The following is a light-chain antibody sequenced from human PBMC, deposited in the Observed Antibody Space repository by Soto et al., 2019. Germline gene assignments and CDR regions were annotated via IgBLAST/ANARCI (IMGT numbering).Light chain of an antibody. V-gene: IGLV2-14*01. CDR3: SSYTSSSTLLV. Sequence: ALTQPASVSGSPGQSITISCTGTSSDVGGYNYVSWYQQHPGKAPKLMIYDVSNRPSGVSNRFSGSKSGNTASLTISGLQAEDEADYYCSSYTSSSTLLVFGGGTKVTVL. CDR2: DVS. J-gene: IGLJ2*01. CDR1: SSDVGGYNY.